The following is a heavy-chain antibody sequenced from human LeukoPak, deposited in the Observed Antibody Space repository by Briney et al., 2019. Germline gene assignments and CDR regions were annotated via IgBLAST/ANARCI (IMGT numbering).Heavy chain of an antibody. J-gene: IGHJ5*02. V-gene: IGHV4-39*01. Sequence: SETLSPTCTVSGGSISSSSYYWGWIRQPPGKGLEWIGSIYHSGSTYYNPSLKSRVTISVDTSKKQFSLKLSSVTAADTAVYYCARGRPDGSGSYYKFDPWGQGTLVTVSS. CDR3: ARGRPDGSGSYYKFDP. CDR1: GGSISSSSYY. CDR2: IYHSGST. D-gene: IGHD3-10*01.